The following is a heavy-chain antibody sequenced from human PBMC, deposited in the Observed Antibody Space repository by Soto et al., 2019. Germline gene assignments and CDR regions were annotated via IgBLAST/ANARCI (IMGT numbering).Heavy chain of an antibody. Sequence: QVQLVQSGAEVKKPGSSVKVSCKASGGTFSSYAISWVRQAPGQGLEWMGGIIPIFGTANYAQKFQGRVTITADESTSTAYMELSSLRSDDTAVYYCARRKGDYYDSSGYHYYFDYWGQGTLVTVSS. CDR1: GGTFSSYA. CDR3: ARRKGDYYDSSGYHYYFDY. V-gene: IGHV1-69*01. D-gene: IGHD3-22*01. CDR2: IIPIFGTA. J-gene: IGHJ4*02.